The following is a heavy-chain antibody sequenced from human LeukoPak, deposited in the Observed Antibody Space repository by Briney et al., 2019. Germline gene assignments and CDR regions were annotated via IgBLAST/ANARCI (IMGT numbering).Heavy chain of an antibody. D-gene: IGHD2-15*01. CDR2: IWYDGSNK. CDR1: GFTFSSYG. Sequence: AGGSLRLSCAASGFTFSSYGMHWVRQAPGKGLEWVAVIWYDGSNKYYADSVKGRFTISRDNSKNSLYLQMNSLRAEDTAVYYCARDFSGYCSGGSCYFPFYWGQGTLVTVSS. J-gene: IGHJ4*02. V-gene: IGHV3-33*01. CDR3: ARDFSGYCSGGSCYFPFY.